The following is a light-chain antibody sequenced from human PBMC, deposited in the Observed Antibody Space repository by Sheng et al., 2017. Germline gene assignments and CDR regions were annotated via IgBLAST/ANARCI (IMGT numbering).Light chain of an antibody. CDR2: KAS. CDR3: QQYYSYSRT. J-gene: IGKJ1*01. Sequence: DIQMTQSPSTLSVSVGDRVTITCRASQSINNLVAWYQQKPGKAPKVLIYKASNLESGVPLRFSGSGSGTEFTLTISSLQPDDFATYHCQQYYSYSRTFGQGTKVEIK. V-gene: IGKV1-5*03. CDR1: QSINNL.